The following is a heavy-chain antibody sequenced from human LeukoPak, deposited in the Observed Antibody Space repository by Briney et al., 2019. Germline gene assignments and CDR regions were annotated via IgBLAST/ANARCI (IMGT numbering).Heavy chain of an antibody. CDR1: GFTLSDYY. CDR3: ARGGRQGTGDY. V-gene: IGHV3-7*05. D-gene: IGHD1-14*01. J-gene: IGHJ4*02. CDR2: IKQDGSER. Sequence: GGSLRLSCMASGFTLSDYYMIWVRQTPGKGLEWVANIKQDGSERNYVGSVKGRFTISRDNAKNSLYLQMSSLSAEDTAVYYCARGGRQGTGDYWGQGTLVTVSS.